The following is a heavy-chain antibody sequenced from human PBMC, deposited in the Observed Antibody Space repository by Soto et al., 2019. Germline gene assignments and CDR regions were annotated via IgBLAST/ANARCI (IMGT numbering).Heavy chain of an antibody. J-gene: IGHJ4*02. CDR2: IYHSGST. V-gene: IGHV4-4*01. Sequence: CAVSGGSISSSYWWNWVRQPPGKGLEWIGKIYHSGSTNYNPSLKNRVTISVDKSNNQFSLRLSSVTAADTAVYFCVTSLNYDFWRDGGRHYYFDYWGQGTLVTVSS. CDR3: VTSLNYDFWRDGGRHYYFDY. CDR1: GGSISSSYW. D-gene: IGHD3-3*01.